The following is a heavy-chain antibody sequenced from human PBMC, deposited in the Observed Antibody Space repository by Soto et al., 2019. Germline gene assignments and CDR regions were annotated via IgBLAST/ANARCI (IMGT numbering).Heavy chain of an antibody. J-gene: IGHJ5*02. V-gene: IGHV4-59*01. CDR3: ARTFTTSQPYNWFDP. CDR2: IYYSGST. Sequence: QVQLQESGPGLVKPSETLALTCTVSGGSISSYYWSWIRQPPGKGLEWIGYIYYSGSTNYNPSLTGRVTISVDTSKNQFFLKLSSVTTADTAVYYCARTFTTSQPYNWFDPWGQGTQVTVSS. D-gene: IGHD3-16*01. CDR1: GGSISSYY.